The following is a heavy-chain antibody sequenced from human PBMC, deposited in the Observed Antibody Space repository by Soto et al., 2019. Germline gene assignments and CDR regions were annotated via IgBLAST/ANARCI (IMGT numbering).Heavy chain of an antibody. CDR2: IYYSGST. J-gene: IGHJ4*02. V-gene: IGHV4-31*11. CDR1: GCSISSGGYY. Sequence: PXETLALTCAVSGCSISSGGYYWNWIRQHPGKGLEWIGYIYYSGSTYYNPSLKSRVTISVDTSKNQFSLKLSSVTAADTAVYYCARESYTMVRGVIDYWGQGTLVTVSS. CDR3: ARESYTMVRGVIDY. D-gene: IGHD3-10*01.